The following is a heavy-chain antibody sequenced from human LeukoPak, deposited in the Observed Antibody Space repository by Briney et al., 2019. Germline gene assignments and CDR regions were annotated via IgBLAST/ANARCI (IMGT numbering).Heavy chain of an antibody. D-gene: IGHD4-23*01. J-gene: IGHJ4*02. CDR1: GGSISSYY. CDR2: IYYSGST. Sequence: PSETLSLTCTVSGGSISSYYWSWIRQPPGKGLEWIGYIYYSGSTYYNPSLKSRVTISVDTSKNQFSLTLSSVTAADTAVYYCARLDYGGNSNFDYWGQGTLVTVSS. CDR3: ARLDYGGNSNFDY. V-gene: IGHV4-59*12.